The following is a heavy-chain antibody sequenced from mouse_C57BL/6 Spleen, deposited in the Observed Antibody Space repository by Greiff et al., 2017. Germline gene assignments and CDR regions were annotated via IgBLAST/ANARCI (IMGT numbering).Heavy chain of an antibody. CDR2: ISSGGSYT. CDR3: ARGGSSPHYYAMDY. J-gene: IGHJ4*01. D-gene: IGHD1-1*01. CDR1: GFTFSSYG. Sequence: EVQRVESGGDLVKPGGSLKLSCAASGFTFSSYGMSWVRQTPDKRLEWVATISSGGSYTYYPDSVKGRFTIFRDNAKNTLYLQMSSLKSEDTAMYYCARGGSSPHYYAMDYWGQGTSVTVSS. V-gene: IGHV5-6*01.